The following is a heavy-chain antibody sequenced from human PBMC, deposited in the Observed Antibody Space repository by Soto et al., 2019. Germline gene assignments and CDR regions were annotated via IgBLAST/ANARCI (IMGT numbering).Heavy chain of an antibody. D-gene: IGHD2-2*01. CDR3: ARSQGSSTSLEIYYDYYYCMDV. V-gene: IGHV1-69*01. J-gene: IGHJ6*02. Sequence: QVQLVQSGAEVKKPGSSVNLSCLASGGTFSSYAISWVRQAPGQGLEWLGGILPIAETINYAQKFHGRVTITVDEAKSTAYLSLSSLRSADTAMYYCARSQGSSTSLEIYYDYYYCMDVWGQGTTVTVSS. CDR1: GGTFSSYA. CDR2: ILPIAETI.